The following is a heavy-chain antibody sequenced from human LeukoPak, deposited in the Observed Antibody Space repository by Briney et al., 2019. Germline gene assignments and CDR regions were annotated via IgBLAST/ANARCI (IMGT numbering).Heavy chain of an antibody. CDR1: GGTFSSYG. CDR2: IIPILDIA. V-gene: IGHV1-69*04. Sequence: SVKVSCKASGGTFSSYGISWVRQAPGQGLEWMGRIIPILDIANSAQKFQGRVTITADKSTSTAYMEPSSLRSEDTALYYCARDWSLDTSGPFAYWGQGTLVTVSS. CDR3: ARDWSLDTSGPFAY. D-gene: IGHD3-22*01. J-gene: IGHJ4*02.